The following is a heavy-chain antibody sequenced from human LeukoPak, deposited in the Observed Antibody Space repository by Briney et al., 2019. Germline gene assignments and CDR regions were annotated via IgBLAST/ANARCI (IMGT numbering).Heavy chain of an antibody. V-gene: IGHV4-34*01. D-gene: IGHD6-13*01. CDR1: GGSFSGYY. J-gene: IGHJ5*02. CDR3: ASQYSSSWYVGWFDP. Sequence: SETLSLTCAVYGGSFSGYYWSWIRQPPGKGLEWIGEINHSGSTNYNPSLKSRVTISVDTSKNQFSLKLSSVTAADTAVYYCASQYSSSWYVGWFDPWGQGTLVTVSS. CDR2: INHSGST.